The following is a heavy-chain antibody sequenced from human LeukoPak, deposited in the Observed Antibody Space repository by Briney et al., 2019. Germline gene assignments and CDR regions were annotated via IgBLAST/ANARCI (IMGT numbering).Heavy chain of an antibody. D-gene: IGHD4-17*01. V-gene: IGHV1-18*01. CDR3: AREDPSSTVTTGDYFDY. Sequence: GASVKVSCKASGYTFTSYGISWVRQAPGQGLEWMGWISAYNGNTNYAQKLQGRVTMTTDTSTSTAYMELRSLRSDDTAVYYCAREDPSSTVTTGDYFDYWGQGTLVTVSS. CDR2: ISAYNGNT. J-gene: IGHJ4*02. CDR1: GYTFTSYG.